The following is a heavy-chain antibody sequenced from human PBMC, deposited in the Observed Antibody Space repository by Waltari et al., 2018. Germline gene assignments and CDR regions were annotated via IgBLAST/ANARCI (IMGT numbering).Heavy chain of an antibody. J-gene: IGHJ5*02. V-gene: IGHV3-7*01. CDR1: GFTFRCHW. CDR2: IKQDGNEK. D-gene: IGHD3-22*01. CDR3: AKGRYHYDSSGYYGA. Sequence: EVQLVHSGGGLAQSGGSLILSCAAPGFTFRCHWMTWVRQAPGKGLEWVANIKQDGNEKYYVDSVKGRFTISRDNAKNSLFLQMNSLIVEDTAVYYCAKGRYHYDSSGYYGAWGQGTLVTVSS.